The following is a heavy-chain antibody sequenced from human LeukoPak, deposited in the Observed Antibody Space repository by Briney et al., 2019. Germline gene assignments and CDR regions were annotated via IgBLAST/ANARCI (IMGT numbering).Heavy chain of an antibody. CDR3: VRDGHNKIDLDN. Sequence: GGSLRHSCAACGFTPIDEYMSWVSQAPGKGLEWISYISHSGHDIQYADSVKGRFTISRDSAKNSLFLQMNSLRAEDTALYYCVRDGHNKIDLDNRGQGTLVTVSS. J-gene: IGHJ4*02. V-gene: IGHV3-11*01. CDR1: GFTPIDEY. D-gene: IGHD1-14*01. CDR2: ISHSGHDI.